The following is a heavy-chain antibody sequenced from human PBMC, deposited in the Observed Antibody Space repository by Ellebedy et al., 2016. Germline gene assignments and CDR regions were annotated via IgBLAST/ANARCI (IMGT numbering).Heavy chain of an antibody. D-gene: IGHD2-8*01. J-gene: IGHJ5*02. CDR2: SRIKAHNYVT. CDR3: ARAHCTNGVCPEVDP. V-gene: IGHV3-72*01. Sequence: GGSLRLSCATSGFIFSDHYLDWVRQAPGKGLEWVGRSRIKAHNYVTQYAPSVKDRFTISRDESKRSLYLQMSSLKTEDTAVYYCARAHCTNGVCPEVDPWGQGTLVTVSS. CDR1: GFIFSDHY.